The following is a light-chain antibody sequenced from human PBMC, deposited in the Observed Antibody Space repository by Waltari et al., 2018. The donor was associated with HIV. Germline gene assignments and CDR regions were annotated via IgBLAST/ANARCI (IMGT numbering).Light chain of an antibody. CDR3: QSYDSSLSVWV. J-gene: IGLJ3*02. CDR2: GNS. V-gene: IGLV1-40*01. CDR1: SSNIGAGYD. Sequence: QSVLTQPPSVSGAPGQRVTISCTGRSSNIGAGYDVHWYQQIPGTAPKPLIYGNSHRPPGVPDRFSGSKSGTSASLAITGLQAEDEADYYCQSYDSSLSVWVFGGGTKLTVL.